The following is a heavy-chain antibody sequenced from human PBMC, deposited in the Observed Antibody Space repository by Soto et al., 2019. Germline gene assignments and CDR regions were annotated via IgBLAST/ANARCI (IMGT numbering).Heavy chain of an antibody. V-gene: IGHV4-38-2*01. CDR1: GYSISSGYY. D-gene: IGHD3-22*01. Sequence: PSETLSLTCAVSGYSISSGYYWGWIRQPPGKGLEWIGSIYHSGSTYYNPSLKSRVTISVDTSKNQFSLKLSSVTAADTAVYYCARVSMFYDSSGYYSGAFDIWGQGTMVTVSS. CDR2: IYHSGST. CDR3: ARVSMFYDSSGYYSGAFDI. J-gene: IGHJ3*02.